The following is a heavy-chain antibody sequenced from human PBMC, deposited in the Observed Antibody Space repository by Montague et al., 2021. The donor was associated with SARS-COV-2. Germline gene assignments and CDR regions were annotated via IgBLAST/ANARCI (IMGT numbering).Heavy chain of an antibody. CDR2: IYYSGST. CDR1: GGSISSYY. V-gene: IGHV4-59*01. D-gene: IGHD5-12*01. J-gene: IGHJ4*02. CDR3: ARGDGYSGYDHDY. Sequence: SETLSLTCTVSGGSISSYYWSWIRQPPGKGLEWIGYIYYSGSTNYNPSLKSRVTISVDTSKNQFSLKLSSVTAADTAVYYCARGDGYSGYDHDYWGQGTLVTVSS.